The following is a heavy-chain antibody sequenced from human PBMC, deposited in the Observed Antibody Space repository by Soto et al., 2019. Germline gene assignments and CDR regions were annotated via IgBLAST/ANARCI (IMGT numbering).Heavy chain of an antibody. V-gene: IGHV3-64D*06. J-gene: IGHJ4*02. CDR2: ISSNGGST. CDR3: VKDAQKGGSGWPYFDY. Sequence: QPGGSLRLSCSASGFTFSSYAMHWVRQAPVKGLEYGSAISSNGGSTYYADSVKGRFTISRDNSKNTLYLQMSSLRAEDTAVYYCVKDAQKGGSGWPYFDYWGQGTLVTVSS. D-gene: IGHD6-19*01. CDR1: GFTFSSYA.